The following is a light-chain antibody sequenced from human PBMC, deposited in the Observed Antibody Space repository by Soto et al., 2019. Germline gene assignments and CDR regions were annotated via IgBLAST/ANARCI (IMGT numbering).Light chain of an antibody. V-gene: IGLV2-11*01. CDR2: AVN. J-gene: IGLJ3*02. CDR3: CSYAGSYTWV. CDR1: SSDVGDYNY. Sequence: QSALTQPRSVSGSPGQSVTISCTGTSSDVGDYNYVSWYQQHPGKAPKLLIYAVNMRPSGVPDRFSGSKSGNTASLTISGLQAEDETDYSCCSYAGSYTWVFGGGTKVTVL.